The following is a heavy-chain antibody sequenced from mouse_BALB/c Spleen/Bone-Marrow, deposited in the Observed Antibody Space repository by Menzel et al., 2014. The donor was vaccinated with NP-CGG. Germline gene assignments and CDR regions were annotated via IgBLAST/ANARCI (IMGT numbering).Heavy chain of an antibody. D-gene: IGHD2-3*01. CDR1: GYAFTDYL. CDR2: INPGSGST. Sequence: QVQLKESGAELVRPGTSVKVSCKASGYAFTDYLMEWLKQRPGQGLEWIGVINPGSGSTNYNEKFKDKATLTADKSSSXXXXQLSSLTSDDSAGYFCARYDGYFDYWGQGTILTVSS. CDR3: ARYDGYFDY. V-gene: IGHV1-54*01. J-gene: IGHJ2*01.